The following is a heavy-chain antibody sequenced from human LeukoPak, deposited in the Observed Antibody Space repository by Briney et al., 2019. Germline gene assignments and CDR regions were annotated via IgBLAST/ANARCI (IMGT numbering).Heavy chain of an antibody. Sequence: GGSLRLSCAASGFTFSSYEMNWVRQAPGKGLEWVAVISYDGSNKYYADSVKGRFTISRDNSKNTLYLQMNSLRAEDTAVYYCARASSFRGMDVWGQGTTVTVSS. CDR2: ISYDGSNK. J-gene: IGHJ6*02. V-gene: IGHV3-30-3*01. D-gene: IGHD6-6*01. CDR3: ARASSFRGMDV. CDR1: GFTFSSYE.